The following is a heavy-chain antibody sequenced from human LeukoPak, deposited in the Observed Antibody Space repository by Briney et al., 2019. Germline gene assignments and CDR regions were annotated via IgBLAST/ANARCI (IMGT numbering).Heavy chain of an antibody. Sequence: ASVKVSCKASGYTFTGYYMHWVRQAPGQGLEWMGWINPNSGGTNYAQKFQGWVTMTRDTSISTACMELSRLRSDDTAVYYCACSTTGTAWGLYGMDVWGKGTTVTVSS. J-gene: IGHJ6*04. CDR1: GYTFTGYY. D-gene: IGHD1-1*01. V-gene: IGHV1-2*04. CDR2: INPNSGGT. CDR3: ACSTTGTAWGLYGMDV.